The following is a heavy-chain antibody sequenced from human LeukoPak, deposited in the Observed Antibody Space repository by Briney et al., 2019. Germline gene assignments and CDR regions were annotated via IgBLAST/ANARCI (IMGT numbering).Heavy chain of an antibody. V-gene: IGHV1-46*02. Sequence: GASVKVSCKASGFTFKNSYVNWVRQAPGQGLEWMGIINPSGGSTSYAQKFQGRVNMTRDTSTSTVYMELSSLRSEDTAVYYCARVDFDWSAGLDVWGKGTTVTVSS. CDR1: GFTFKNSY. J-gene: IGHJ6*04. CDR3: ARVDFDWSAGLDV. D-gene: IGHD3-9*01. CDR2: INPSGGST.